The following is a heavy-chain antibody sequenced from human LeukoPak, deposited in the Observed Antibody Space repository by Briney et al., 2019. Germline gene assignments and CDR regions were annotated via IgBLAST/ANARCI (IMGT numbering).Heavy chain of an antibody. CDR2: IYYSGST. V-gene: IGHV4-61*05. CDR1: GGSISSSSYY. Sequence: PSETLSLTCTVSGGSISSSSYYWGWIRQPPGKGLEWIAYIYYSGSTNYNPSLKSRVTISVDTSKNQSSLKLSSVTAADTAVYYCARRYGSGSSGTFDYWGQGTLVTVSS. J-gene: IGHJ4*02. CDR3: ARRYGSGSSGTFDY. D-gene: IGHD3-10*01.